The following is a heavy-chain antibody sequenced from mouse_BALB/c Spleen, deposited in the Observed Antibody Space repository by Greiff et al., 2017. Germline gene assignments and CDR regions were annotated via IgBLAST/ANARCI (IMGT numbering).Heavy chain of an antibody. Sequence: EVQLVESGGGLVQPGGSLRLSCATSGFTFTDYYMSWVRQPPGKALEWLGFISNKANGYTTEYSASVKGRFTISRDNSQSILYLQMNTLRAEDSATYYCAREPYYYAMDYWGQGTSVTVSA. V-gene: IGHV7-3*02. J-gene: IGHJ4*01. CDR1: GFTFTDYY. CDR2: ISNKANGYTT. CDR3: AREPYYYAMDY.